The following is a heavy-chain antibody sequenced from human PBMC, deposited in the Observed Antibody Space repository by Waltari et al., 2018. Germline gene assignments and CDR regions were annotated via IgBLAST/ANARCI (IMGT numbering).Heavy chain of an antibody. CDR3: ASSIVDSSGYFY. J-gene: IGHJ4*02. CDR1: GGSISSYY. V-gene: IGHV4-59*01. D-gene: IGHD3-22*01. CDR2: IYYSGST. Sequence: QVQLQESCPGLVKPAETLSLTCTVSGGSISSYYWSWIRQPPGKGLEWIGYIYYSGSTNYNPSLKSRVTISVDTSKNQFSLKLSSVTAADTAVYYCASSIVDSSGYFYWGQGTLVTVSS.